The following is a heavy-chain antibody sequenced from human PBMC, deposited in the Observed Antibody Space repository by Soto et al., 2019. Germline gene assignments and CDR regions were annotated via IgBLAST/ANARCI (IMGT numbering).Heavy chain of an antibody. V-gene: IGHV1-2*02. J-gene: IGHJ6*02. Sequence: ASVPVSCKACGYTFTAYFMHWVRQAPGHGLEGLGWINPNSGGTNYAQKSQGRVTMTRDTSITTAYMELSSLRSDDTAVYYCARSSGGFREMDVWGRGTTVNVP. CDR1: GYTFTAYF. D-gene: IGHD6-25*01. CDR3: ARSSGGFREMDV. CDR2: INPNSGGT.